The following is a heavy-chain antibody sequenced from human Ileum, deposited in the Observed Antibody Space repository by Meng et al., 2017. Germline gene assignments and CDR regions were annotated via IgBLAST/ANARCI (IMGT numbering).Heavy chain of an antibody. D-gene: IGHD5-24*01. CDR1: GGTLSSAGYY. V-gene: IGHV4-31*03. CDR2: IFYTGTT. Sequence: QVQLQESGPGLVKPSQPLSLTCPVPGGTLSSAGYYWSWIRQFPGKGLEWIGFIFYTGTTYYNPSLESRVTISVDTSKNQYYLKMNSVTAADTAVYYCARDVMGIRDGAVEDYWGQGTLVTVSS. J-gene: IGHJ4*02. CDR3: ARDVMGIRDGAVEDY.